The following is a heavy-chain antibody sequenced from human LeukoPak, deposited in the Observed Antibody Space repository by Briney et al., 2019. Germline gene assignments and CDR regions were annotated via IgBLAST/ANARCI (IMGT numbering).Heavy chain of an antibody. CDR3: ASFGILVSWGAFDI. J-gene: IGHJ3*02. D-gene: IGHD5/OR15-5a*01. Sequence: PGGSLRLSCAASGFTFSSYAMHWVRQAPGKGLEWVAVISYDGSNKYYADSVKGRFTISRDNSKNTLFLQMNSLRAEDTAVYYCASFGILVSWGAFDIWGQGTMVTVSS. CDR2: ISYDGSNK. V-gene: IGHV3-30*04. CDR1: GFTFSSYA.